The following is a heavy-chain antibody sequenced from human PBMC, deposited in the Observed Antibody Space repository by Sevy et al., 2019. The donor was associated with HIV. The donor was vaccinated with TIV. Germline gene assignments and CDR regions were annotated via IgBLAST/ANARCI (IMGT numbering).Heavy chain of an antibody. CDR2: ISFDESDE. CDR1: GFAFTNYYA. CDR3: ARPRANYVDNYFFYAMDV. V-gene: IGHV3-30-3*01. Sequence: GGSLRLSCAASGFAFTNYYAMHWVRQAPGKGLEWVERISFDESDEYYADSVKGRFTISRDNFKNTLYLQMNSLTTEDTAVYYCARPRANYVDNYFFYAMDVWGQGTTVTVSS. J-gene: IGHJ6*02. D-gene: IGHD4-17*01.